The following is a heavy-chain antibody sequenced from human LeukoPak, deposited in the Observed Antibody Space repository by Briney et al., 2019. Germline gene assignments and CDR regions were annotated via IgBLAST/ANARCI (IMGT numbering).Heavy chain of an antibody. Sequence: SETLSLTCAVYGGSFSGYYWSWIRQPPGKGLEWIGEINHSGRTNYNPSLKSRVTISLDTSKNQFSLRLSSVTAADTAVYYCARDDTTMAVDYWGQGTLVTVSS. CDR2: INHSGRT. J-gene: IGHJ4*02. CDR1: GGSFSGYY. D-gene: IGHD5-18*01. V-gene: IGHV4-34*01. CDR3: ARDDTTMAVDY.